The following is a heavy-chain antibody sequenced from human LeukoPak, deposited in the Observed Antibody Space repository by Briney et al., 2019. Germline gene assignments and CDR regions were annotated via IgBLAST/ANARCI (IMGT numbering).Heavy chain of an antibody. CDR3: ARDPYSSSWYYYYYYMDV. D-gene: IGHD6-13*01. V-gene: IGHV1-18*01. CDR1: GYTFTSYG. CDR2: IGAYNGNT. Sequence: ASVKVSCKASGYTFTSYGISWVRQAPGQGLEWMGWIGAYNGNTNYAQKLQGRVTMTTDTSTSTAYMELRSLRSDDTAVYYCARDPYSSSWYYYYYYMDVWGKGTTVTISS. J-gene: IGHJ6*03.